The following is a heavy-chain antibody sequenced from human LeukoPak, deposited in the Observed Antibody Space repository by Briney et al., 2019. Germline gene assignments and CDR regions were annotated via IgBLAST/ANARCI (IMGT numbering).Heavy chain of an antibody. CDR2: IIPIFGTA. CDR3: ATTPKAIRFDY. J-gene: IGHJ4*02. Sequence: SLKVSCKASGGTFSSYAISWVRQAPGLGLEWMGGIIPIFGTANYAQKFQGRVTITADESTSTAYMELSSLRSEDTAVYYCATTPKAIRFDYWGQGTLVTVSS. D-gene: IGHD2-21*01. V-gene: IGHV1-69*01. CDR1: GGTFSSYA.